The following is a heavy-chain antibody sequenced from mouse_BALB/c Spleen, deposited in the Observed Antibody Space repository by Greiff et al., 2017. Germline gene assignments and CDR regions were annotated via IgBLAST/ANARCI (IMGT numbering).Heavy chain of an antibody. CDR1: GYTFTSYW. Sequence: KQPGSELVRPGASVKLSCKASGYTFTSYWMHWVKQRPGQGLEWIGNIYPGSGSTNYDEKFKSKATLTVDTSSSTAYMQLSSLTSEDSAVYYCTGTTATWFAYWGQGTLVTVSA. V-gene: IGHV1S22*01. CDR3: TGTTATWFAY. J-gene: IGHJ3*01. D-gene: IGHD1-2*01. CDR2: IYPGSGST.